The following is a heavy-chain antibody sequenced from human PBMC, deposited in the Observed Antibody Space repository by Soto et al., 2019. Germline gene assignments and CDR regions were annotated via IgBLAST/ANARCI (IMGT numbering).Heavy chain of an antibody. CDR1: GGSIGSGGYY. D-gene: IGHD6-6*01. V-gene: IGHV4-31*03. CDR3: ARGSFYSSSSWFDP. CDR2: IYHSGTT. J-gene: IGHJ5*02. Sequence: TLSATGTVSGGSIGSGGYYSSWVRQHPGKGLEWIGYIYHSGTTYYHPPLHSRVSIAVDTTENQFSLKLTSVTAADTSVYYCARGSFYSSSSWFDPWGRGTLVTVSS.